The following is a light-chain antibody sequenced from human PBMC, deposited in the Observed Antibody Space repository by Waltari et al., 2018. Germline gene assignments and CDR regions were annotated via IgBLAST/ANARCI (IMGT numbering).Light chain of an antibody. CDR3: QQFKTYRRT. V-gene: IGKV1-9*01. CDR2: AAF. Sequence: IQLTQSPSSLSASVGDTVTITCPASQDISSYLARYQQKPYKAPKILISAAFTLQSGVPPEFSGSGCSAEFTLTISSLQPEEFATYYCQQFKTYRRTFGQGTRLEIK. J-gene: IGKJ5*01. CDR1: QDISSY.